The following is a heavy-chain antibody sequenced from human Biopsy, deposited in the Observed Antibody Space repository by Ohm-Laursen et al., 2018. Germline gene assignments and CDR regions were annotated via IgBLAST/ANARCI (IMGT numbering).Heavy chain of an antibody. CDR2: IFYSANT. Sequence: PSQTLSLTCTVSGVSINGGRYYRNWIRHHPGKGLEWIGNIFYSANTYYNPSLKSRVTISVDTSKNQFSLKLSSVTAADTAVYYCARLGSGDYFPTFFDFWGQGALVTVSS. J-gene: IGHJ4*02. V-gene: IGHV4-31*03. D-gene: IGHD5-12*01. CDR1: GVSINGGRYY. CDR3: ARLGSGDYFPTFFDF.